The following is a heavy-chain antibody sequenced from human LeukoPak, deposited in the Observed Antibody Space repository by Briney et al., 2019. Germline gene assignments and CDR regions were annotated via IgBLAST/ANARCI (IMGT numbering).Heavy chain of an antibody. CDR1: GGSFSGYY. V-gene: IGHV4-34*01. D-gene: IGHD3-10*01. Sequence: SETLSLTCAVYGGSFSGYYWSWIRQPPGKGLEWIGEINQSGSTNYNPSLKGRVTISVDTSKSQFSLKLSSVTAADTAVYYCARGGYYYGSGSYYTDYWGQGTLVTVSS. CDR3: ARGGYYYGSGSYYTDY. CDR2: INQSGST. J-gene: IGHJ4*02.